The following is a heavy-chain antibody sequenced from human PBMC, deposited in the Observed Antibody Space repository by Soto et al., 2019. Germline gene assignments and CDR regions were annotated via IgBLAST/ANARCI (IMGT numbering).Heavy chain of an antibody. CDR2: IYYSGST. V-gene: IGHV4-30-4*01. CDR1: GGSIRRGEYY. Sequence: SETLSLTCRVSGGSIRRGEYYWSWIRQPPGKGLEWIGYIYYSGSTYYNPSLKSRVTISVDTSKNLFSLKLSSVTAADTAVYYCARVSVVSYYYGMDVWGQGTTVTVSS. CDR3: ARVSVVSYYYGMDV. D-gene: IGHD3-22*01. J-gene: IGHJ6*02.